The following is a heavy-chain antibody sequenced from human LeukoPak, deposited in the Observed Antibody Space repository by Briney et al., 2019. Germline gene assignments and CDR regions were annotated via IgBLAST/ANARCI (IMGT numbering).Heavy chain of an antibody. CDR3: ARDQAMARGVIDAFDM. V-gene: IGHV3-23*01. CDR1: GFTFSIYA. Sequence: GGSLRLSCAASGFTFSIYAMSCVPQAPGKGLEWVSAISGSGGSTYYADSVKGRFTISRDNAKNSLYVQMDSLRVEDTAVYYCARDQAMARGVIDAFDMWGQGTMVTVSS. J-gene: IGHJ3*02. CDR2: ISGSGGST. D-gene: IGHD3-10*01.